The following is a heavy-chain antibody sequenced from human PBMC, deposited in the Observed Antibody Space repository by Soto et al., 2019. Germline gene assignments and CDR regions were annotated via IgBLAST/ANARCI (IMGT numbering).Heavy chain of an antibody. CDR3: ARDTYYSFDY. Sequence: GGSLRLSCAASGFTFSSYSMNWVRQAPGKGLEWVSYISSGSSYIWYADSVKGRFTISRDNAKNSLYLQMNSLRDEDTAVHYCARDTYYSFDYWGQGTLVTVSS. CDR2: ISSGSSYI. V-gene: IGHV3-48*02. D-gene: IGHD1-26*01. J-gene: IGHJ4*02. CDR1: GFTFSSYS.